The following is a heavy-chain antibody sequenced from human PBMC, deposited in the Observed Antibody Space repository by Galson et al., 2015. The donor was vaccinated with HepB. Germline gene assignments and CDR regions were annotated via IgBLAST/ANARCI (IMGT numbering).Heavy chain of an antibody. CDR2: ISSSTDTI. J-gene: IGHJ4*02. D-gene: IGHD2-8*02. CDR1: ELTLSAYS. V-gene: IGHV3-48*02. CDR3: AREGVVFSSGQIDS. Sequence: SLRLSCAASELTLSAYSMNWVRQAPGKGLEWVSYISSSTDTIYYADSVKGRFTISRDNAKNSLYLQMNSLRDEDTAMYYCAREGVVFSSGQIDSWGQGTLVTVSS.